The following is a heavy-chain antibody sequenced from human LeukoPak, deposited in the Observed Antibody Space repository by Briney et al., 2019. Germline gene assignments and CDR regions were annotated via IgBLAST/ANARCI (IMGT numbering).Heavy chain of an antibody. Sequence: PGGSLRLSCAASGLTFSTYWMTWVRQAPGKGLEWVANIKHDGSEKYYVDSVKGRFTISRDNAKNSLYLQMNSLRAEDTAVYYCARAYSSDYWGLGTLVTVSS. D-gene: IGHD6-13*01. J-gene: IGHJ4*02. CDR2: IKHDGSEK. CDR3: ARAYSSDY. V-gene: IGHV3-7*04. CDR1: GLTFSTYW.